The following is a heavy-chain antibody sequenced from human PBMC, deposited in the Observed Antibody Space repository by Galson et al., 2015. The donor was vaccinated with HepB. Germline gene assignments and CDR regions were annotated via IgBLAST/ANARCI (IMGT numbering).Heavy chain of an antibody. J-gene: IGHJ6*03. CDR2: ISGSGGST. Sequence: SLRLSCAASGFTFSRYAMSWVRQAPGKGLEWVSAISGSGGSTYYADSVKGRFTISRDNSKNTLYLQMNSLRAEDTAVYYCAKDGRPSDFWSVNGYYYYMDVWGKGTTVTVSS. D-gene: IGHD3-3*01. CDR3: AKDGRPSDFWSVNGYYYYMDV. V-gene: IGHV3-23*01. CDR1: GFTFSRYA.